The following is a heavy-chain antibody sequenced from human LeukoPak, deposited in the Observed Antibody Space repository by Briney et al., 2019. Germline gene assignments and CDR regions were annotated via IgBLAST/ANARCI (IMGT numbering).Heavy chain of an antibody. CDR3: ARHGYSSEYYFDY. CDR2: IIPIFGTA. V-gene: IGHV1-69*13. Sequence: GATVKVWCKASGGTFSSYAISWVRQAPGQGLEWMGGIIPIFGTANYAQKFQGRVTITADESTSTAYMELSSLRSEDTAVYYCARHGYSSEYYFDYWGQGTLVTVSS. CDR1: GGTFSSYA. J-gene: IGHJ4*02. D-gene: IGHD6-25*01.